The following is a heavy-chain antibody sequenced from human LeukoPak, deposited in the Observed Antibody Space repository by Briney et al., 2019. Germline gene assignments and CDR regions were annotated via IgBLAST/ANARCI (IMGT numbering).Heavy chain of an antibody. V-gene: IGHV4-59*01. CDR1: GGSISTYY. D-gene: IGHD2-15*01. CDR2: SSYSGST. CDR3: ALGYCGGGSCYAREYFQH. Sequence: KPSETLSLTCTVSGGSISTYYWSWIRQPPGKELEWIGYSSYSGSTNYNPSLKSRVTISVDTSKNQFSLKVSSVTAADTAVYYCALGYCGGGSCYAREYFQHWGQGTLVTVSS. J-gene: IGHJ1*01.